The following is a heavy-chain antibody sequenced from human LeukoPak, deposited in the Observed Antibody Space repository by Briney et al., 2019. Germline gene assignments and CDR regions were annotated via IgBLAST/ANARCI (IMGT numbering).Heavy chain of an antibody. J-gene: IGHJ4*02. V-gene: IGHV3-53*01. Sequence: PGGSLRLSCAASGFTVSSNYMSWVRQAPGKGLEWVSVIYSGGSTYYADSVKDRLTISRDNSKNTLYLQMNSLRAEDTAVYYCASANSSSWPHEYDYWGQGTLVTVSS. CDR3: ASANSSSWPHEYDY. CDR1: GFTVSSNY. CDR2: IYSGGST. D-gene: IGHD6-13*01.